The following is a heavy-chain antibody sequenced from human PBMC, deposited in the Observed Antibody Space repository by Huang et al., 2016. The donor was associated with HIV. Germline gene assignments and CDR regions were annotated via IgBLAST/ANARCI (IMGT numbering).Heavy chain of an antibody. J-gene: IGHJ6*02. CDR3: ARGRTRSSLYDSYYGLDV. CDR2: ISPIFGTA. V-gene: IGHV1-69*01. Sequence: QVQLVQSGAEVKKPGSSVTVSCKASGGTFSTYAISWVRQAPGQGLEWMGGISPIFGTANYAQKVQGTVTITADEFTSTAYMELSSLRSEDTALYYCARGRTRSSLYDSYYGLDVWGQGTTVTVSS. D-gene: IGHD6-6*01. CDR1: GGTFSTYA.